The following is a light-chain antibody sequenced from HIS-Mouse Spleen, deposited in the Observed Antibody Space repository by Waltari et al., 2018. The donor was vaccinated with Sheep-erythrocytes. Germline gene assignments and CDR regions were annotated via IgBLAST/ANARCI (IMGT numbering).Light chain of an antibody. CDR2: EGR. V-gene: IGLV2-23*01. Sequence: QSALTQPASVSGSPGQSITISCTVTRRDVGSYNLVSCYQQHPGKAPKLKIYEGRKRPSGVSNRFSGSKSGNTASLTISGLQAEDEADYYCCSYAGSSTPWVFGGGTKLTVL. J-gene: IGLJ3*02. CDR1: RRDVGSYNL. CDR3: CSYAGSSTPWV.